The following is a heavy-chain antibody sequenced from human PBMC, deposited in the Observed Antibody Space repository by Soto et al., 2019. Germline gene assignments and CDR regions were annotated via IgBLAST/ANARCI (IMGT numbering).Heavy chain of an antibody. CDR1: CSPISNSY. Sequence: SETLSLTYTVSCSPISNSYWSWVRQTPGKTLEWIGYIYYNRKTDYNPSLKSRVTISVDTSKSQVSLKLTSVSAADTAVYYCARESDWSGYFVVWGQG. CDR3: ARESDWSGYFVV. CDR2: IYYNRKT. D-gene: IGHD3-3*01. J-gene: IGHJ4*02. V-gene: IGHV4-59*01.